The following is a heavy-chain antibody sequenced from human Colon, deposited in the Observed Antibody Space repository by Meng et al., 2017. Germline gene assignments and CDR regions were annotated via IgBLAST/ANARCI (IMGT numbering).Heavy chain of an antibody. CDR1: AGPFSGYY. V-gene: IGHV4-34*02. CDR3: SSLLTLDY. J-gene: IGHJ4*02. Sequence: QVPLQQWVPGLLKPSETLTPTCAINAGPFSGYYWSWIRQAPGKGLEWIGEINHSGDTHYNPSLKSRVSMSFGTSKKQFFLHLSSVTAADTAVYYCSSLLTLDYWGPGTLVTVSS. CDR2: INHSGDT. D-gene: IGHD2-15*01.